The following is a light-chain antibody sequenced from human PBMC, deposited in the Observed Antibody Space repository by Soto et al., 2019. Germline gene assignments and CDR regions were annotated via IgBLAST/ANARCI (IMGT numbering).Light chain of an antibody. CDR2: DAS. V-gene: IGKV1-33*01. CDR1: QNINNY. Sequence: DIQMTQSPSSLSASVGDRVTITCQASQNINNYLNWYQQKPGRAPKLLIYDASNLEAGVPSSFRGSGSGTDFPFTSRRLQPEDTATYYCQQYENLPTFGHGTRMEMK. J-gene: IGKJ5*01. CDR3: QQYENLPT.